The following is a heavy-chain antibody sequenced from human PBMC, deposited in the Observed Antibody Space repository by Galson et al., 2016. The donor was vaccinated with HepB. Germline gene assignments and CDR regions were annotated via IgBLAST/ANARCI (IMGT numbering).Heavy chain of an antibody. J-gene: IGHJ6*02. Sequence: SLRLSCAASGYTFSSYPMSWVRQAPGQGLEWVSGISGSGGSTYYADTLKGRFTISRDNSKNTLYLQMNSLRAEDTAVYYCAKDSSGRKVFTMVRELSSMDVWGQGTTVTVSS. CDR2: ISGSGGST. CDR3: AKDSSGRKVFTMVRELSSMDV. CDR1: GYTFSSYP. D-gene: IGHD3-10*01. V-gene: IGHV3-23*01.